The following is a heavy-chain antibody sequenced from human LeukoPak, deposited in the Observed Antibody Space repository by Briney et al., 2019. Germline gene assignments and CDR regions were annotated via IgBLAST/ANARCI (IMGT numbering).Heavy chain of an antibody. V-gene: IGHV1-2*04. CDR1: GYTFTGYY. D-gene: IGHD6-6*01. Sequence: ASVKVSCKASGYTFTGYYMHWVRQAPGQGLEWMGWINPNSGGTNYAQKFQGWVTMTRDTSISTAYMELSRLRSEDTAVYYCARAPLEYSSSSPFDYWGQGTLVTVSS. CDR2: INPNSGGT. CDR3: ARAPLEYSSSSPFDY. J-gene: IGHJ4*02.